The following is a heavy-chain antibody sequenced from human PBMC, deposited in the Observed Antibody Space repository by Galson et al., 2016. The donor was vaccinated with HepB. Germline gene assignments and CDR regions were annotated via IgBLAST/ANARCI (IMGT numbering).Heavy chain of an antibody. CDR3: ARKKLSIATDSTPVLES. V-gene: IGHV3-23*01. Sequence: SLRLSCAASGFAFSNYAMTWVRQIPGRRLEWVAGTSSSANSIYYADSVKGRFTISRDNSINTLFLYMNSLRAEDTGVYFCARKKLSIATDSTPVLESWGQGTLVTVSP. J-gene: IGHJ4*02. D-gene: IGHD2-15*01. CDR1: GFAFSNYA. CDR2: TSSSANSI.